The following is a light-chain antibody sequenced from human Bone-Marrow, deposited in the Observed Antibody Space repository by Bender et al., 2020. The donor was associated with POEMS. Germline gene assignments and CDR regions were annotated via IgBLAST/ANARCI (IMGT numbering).Light chain of an antibody. CDR1: NSNIGTNA. V-gene: IGLV1-44*01. J-gene: IGLJ3*02. CDR2: SNN. Sequence: QSVLTQPPSASVTPGQRVTISCSGSNSNIGTNAVNWYQQFPVTAPKLLSYSNNQRPSGVPDRFYSFKSGTSASLAISGLQSGEEADYYCAAWDAGLSGGVVGGGTKLTVL. CDR3: AAWDAGLSGGV.